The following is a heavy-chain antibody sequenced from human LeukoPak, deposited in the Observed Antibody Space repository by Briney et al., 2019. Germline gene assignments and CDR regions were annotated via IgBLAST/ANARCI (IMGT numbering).Heavy chain of an antibody. D-gene: IGHD6-13*01. V-gene: IGHV1-69*13. CDR1: RGTLSSSA. CDR2: IIPICGIA. CDR3: ARDRGSFVGSSWYSHYMDV. J-gene: IGHJ6*03. Sequence: SVKVSCKAPRGTLSSSAISWVRHTPRQRLEWMGGIIPICGIANYTRKLHGRVTVPANDSTSTAYMERSSLRSEDMAGYYCARDRGSFVGSSWYSHYMDVWGKGTSVTVSS.